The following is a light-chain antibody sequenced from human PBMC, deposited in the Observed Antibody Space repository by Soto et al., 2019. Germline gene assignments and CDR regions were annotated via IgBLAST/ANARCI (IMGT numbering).Light chain of an antibody. J-gene: IGLJ7*01. CDR2: GNS. CDR3: QSYDSSLSGAV. CDR1: SSNIGAGYD. V-gene: IGLV1-40*01. Sequence: QPVLTQPPSVSGAPGQRVTISCTGSSSNIGAGYDVHWYQQLPGTAPKLLIYGNSNRPSGVPDRFSGSKSGTSASLAITGLQAEAEADYYCQSYDSSLSGAVFGGGTQLTLL.